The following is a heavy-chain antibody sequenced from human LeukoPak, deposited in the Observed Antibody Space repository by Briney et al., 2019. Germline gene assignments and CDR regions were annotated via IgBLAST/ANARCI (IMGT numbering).Heavy chain of an antibody. J-gene: IGHJ4*02. CDR1: GGTFSSYA. Sequence: VASVKVSCKASGGTFSSYAISWVRQAPGQGLEWMGRIIPILGIANYAQKFQGRVTITADKSTSTAHMELSSLRSEDTAVYYCARSIAAAGTIFFDYWGQGTLVTVSS. V-gene: IGHV1-69*04. D-gene: IGHD6-13*01. CDR3: ARSIAAAGTIFFDY. CDR2: IIPILGIA.